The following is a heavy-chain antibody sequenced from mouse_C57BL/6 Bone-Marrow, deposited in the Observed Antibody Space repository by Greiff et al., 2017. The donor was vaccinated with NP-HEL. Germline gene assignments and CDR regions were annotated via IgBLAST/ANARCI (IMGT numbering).Heavy chain of an antibody. CDR3: ARLSTMVTTRYFDY. V-gene: IGHV7-3*01. D-gene: IGHD2-2*01. CDR2: IRNKANGYTT. Sequence: EVQVVESGGGLVQPGGSLSLSCAASGFTFTDYYMSWVRQPPGKALEWLGFIRNKANGYTTEYSASVKGRFTISRDNSQSILYLQMNALRAEDSATYYCARLSTMVTTRYFDYWGQGTTLTVSS. CDR1: GFTFTDYY. J-gene: IGHJ2*01.